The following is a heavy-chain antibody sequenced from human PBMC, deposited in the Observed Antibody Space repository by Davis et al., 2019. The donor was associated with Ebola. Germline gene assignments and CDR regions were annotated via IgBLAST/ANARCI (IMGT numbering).Heavy chain of an antibody. V-gene: IGHV2-70*01. J-gene: IGHJ4*02. D-gene: IGHD6-19*01. CDR2: IDWDDDK. CDR3: ARIRHSSGCFDY. Sequence: SWIRQPPGKALEWLALIDWDDDKYYSTSLKTRLTISKDTSKNQAVLTMTNMDPVDPATYYCARIRHSSGCFDYWGQGTLVTVSS.